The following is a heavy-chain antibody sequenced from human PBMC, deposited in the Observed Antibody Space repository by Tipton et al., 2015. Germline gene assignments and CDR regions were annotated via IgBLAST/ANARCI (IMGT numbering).Heavy chain of an antibody. D-gene: IGHD3-9*01. CDR1: GFTFDDYG. V-gene: IGHV3-20*04. J-gene: IGHJ4*02. CDR2: IDWNGGRT. Sequence: GSLRLSCAASGFTFDDYGMIWVRQVPGKGLEWVAGIDWNGGRTGYADSVKGRFIISRDNAQNSLFLQMNSLTAEDTAFYYCAKILLSPQFDYWGQGTLVTVSS. CDR3: AKILLSPQFDY.